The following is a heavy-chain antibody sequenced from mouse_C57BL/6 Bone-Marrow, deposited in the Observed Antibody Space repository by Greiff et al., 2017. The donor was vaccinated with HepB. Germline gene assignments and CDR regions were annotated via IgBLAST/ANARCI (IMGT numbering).Heavy chain of an antibody. CDR1: GYTFTTYP. J-gene: IGHJ4*01. D-gene: IGHD2-1*01. V-gene: IGHV1-47*01. CDR2: FHPYNDDT. CDR3: ARGNRYYYAMDY. Sequence: QVQLKESGAELVKPGASVKMSCKASGYTFTTYPIEWMKQNHGKSLEWIGNFHPYNDDTKYNEKFKGKATLTVEKSSSTVYLELSRLTSDDSAVYYCARGNRYYYAMDYWGQGTAVTVSS.